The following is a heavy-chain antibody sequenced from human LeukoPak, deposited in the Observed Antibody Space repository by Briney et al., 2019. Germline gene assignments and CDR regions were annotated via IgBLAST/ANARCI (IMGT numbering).Heavy chain of an antibody. V-gene: IGHV1-18*01. CDR1: GYTFTSYD. CDR2: ISAYNGNT. D-gene: IGHD3-3*01. J-gene: IGHJ6*02. CDR3: ARDHSPVKYYDFWSGYYTGYGMDV. Sequence: ASVKDSCKASGYTFTSYDINWVRQAPGQGLEWMGWISAYNGNTNYAQKLQGRVTMTTDTSTSTAYMELRSLRSDDTAVYYCARDHSPVKYYDFWSGYYTGYGMDVWGQGTTVTVSS.